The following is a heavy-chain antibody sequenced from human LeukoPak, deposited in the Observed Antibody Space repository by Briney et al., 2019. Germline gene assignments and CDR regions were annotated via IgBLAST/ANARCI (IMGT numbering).Heavy chain of an antibody. V-gene: IGHV3-15*01. J-gene: IGHJ4*02. Sequence: GGSLRLSCAASGFTFSNAWMSWVRQAPGKGLEWVGRIKSKVDGGTTDYVAPVKGRFTLSRDDSQDTLYLQMNSLKTEDTAVYYCATDYGSAPDDYWGQGTLVTVSS. D-gene: IGHD3-10*01. CDR2: IKSKVDGGTT. CDR1: GFTFSNAW. CDR3: ATDYGSAPDDY.